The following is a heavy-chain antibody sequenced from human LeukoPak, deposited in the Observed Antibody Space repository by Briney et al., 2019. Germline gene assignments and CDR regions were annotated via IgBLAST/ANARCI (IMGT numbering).Heavy chain of an antibody. CDR1: GFTFSIYW. D-gene: IGHD2-15*01. CDR3: ARTVVVAAYYFDY. J-gene: IGHJ4*02. V-gene: IGHV3-7*01. Sequence: GGSLRLSCAASGFTFSIYWMSWVRQAPGKGLEWVANIKQDGSEKYYVDSVKGRFTISRDNAKNSLYLQMNSLRAEDTAVYYCARTVVVAAYYFDYWGQGTLVTVSS. CDR2: IKQDGSEK.